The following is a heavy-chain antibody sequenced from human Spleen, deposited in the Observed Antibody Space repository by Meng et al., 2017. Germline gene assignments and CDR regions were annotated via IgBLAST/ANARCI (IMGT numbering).Heavy chain of an antibody. CDR2: INTNTGNP. J-gene: IGHJ4*02. CDR1: GYTFTNYA. D-gene: IGHD4-23*01. Sequence: QLQLVQSGSELKKPGASVKVSCKASGYTFTNYAMNWVRQAPEQGLEWMGWINTNTGNPTYAQGFTGRFVFSLDTSVTTAYLQISSLKAEDTAIYYCARGYGGNSRFHFDFWGQGTLVTVSS. CDR3: ARGYGGNSRFHFDF. V-gene: IGHV7-4-1*02.